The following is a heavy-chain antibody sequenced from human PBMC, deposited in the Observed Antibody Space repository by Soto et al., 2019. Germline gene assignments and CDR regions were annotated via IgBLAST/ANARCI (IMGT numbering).Heavy chain of an antibody. D-gene: IGHD3-22*01. CDR2: FDPEDGET. Sequence: ASVKVSCKVSGYTLTELSMHWVRQAPGKGLEWMGGFDPEDGETIYAQKFQGRVTMTEDTSTDTAYMELSSLRSEDTAVYYCATKGFGILYYDSSGYYVYWGQGTLVTVSS. V-gene: IGHV1-24*01. CDR3: ATKGFGILYYDSSGYYVY. CDR1: GYTLTELS. J-gene: IGHJ4*02.